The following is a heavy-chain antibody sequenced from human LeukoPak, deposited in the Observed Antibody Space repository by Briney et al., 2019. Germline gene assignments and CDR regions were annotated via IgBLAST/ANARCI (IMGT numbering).Heavy chain of an antibody. J-gene: IGHJ4*02. CDR2: IYYSGST. V-gene: IGHV4-59*01. D-gene: IGHD5-12*01. CDR1: GGSISSYY. CDR3: ARETPDMMKKKATGYFGY. Sequence: NTSETLSLTCTVSGGSISSYYWSWIRQPPGKGLEWIGYIYYSGSTNYNPSLKSRVTISVDTSKNQFSLKLSSVTAADTAVYYCARETPDMMKKKATGYFGYWGQGTLVTVSS.